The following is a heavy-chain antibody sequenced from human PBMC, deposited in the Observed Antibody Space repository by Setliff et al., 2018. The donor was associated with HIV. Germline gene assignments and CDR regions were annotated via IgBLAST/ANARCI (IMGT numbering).Heavy chain of an antibody. CDR3: ARQGQLGSE. CDR2: IYYSGST. J-gene: IGHJ4*02. V-gene: IGHV4-39*01. D-gene: IGHD1-1*01. CDR1: GGSISSSSYY. Sequence: SETLSLTCTVSGGSISSSSYYWGWIRQPPGKGLEWIGSIYYSGSTYYNPSLKSRVTISVDTSKNQFSLKLSSVTAADTAVYYCARQGQLGSEWGQGTLVTVSS.